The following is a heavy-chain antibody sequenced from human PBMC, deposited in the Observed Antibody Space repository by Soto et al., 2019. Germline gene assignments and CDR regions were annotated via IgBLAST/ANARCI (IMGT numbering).Heavy chain of an antibody. CDR3: AKVGIVMYNGVQYFFDY. J-gene: IGHJ4*02. CDR1: GYTFANYH. V-gene: IGHV1-46*01. Sequence: ASVKVSCKASGYTFANYHMHWVRQAPGQGLEWMGIINPNSGTTTYAQRFQGRVTMTRDTSTTTVYMELSSLRSVDTAVYYCAKVGIVMYNGVQYFFDYCGQRSQVPVSS. CDR2: INPNSGTT. D-gene: IGHD3-16*01.